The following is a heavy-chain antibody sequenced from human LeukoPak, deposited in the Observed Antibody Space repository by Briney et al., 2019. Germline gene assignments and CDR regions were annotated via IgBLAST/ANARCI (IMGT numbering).Heavy chain of an antibody. D-gene: IGHD2-2*01. CDR2: IIPILGIA. J-gene: IGHJ3*02. Sequence: SVKVSCKASGSTFSRYTISWVRQAPGQGLEWMGRIIPILGIANYAQKSQGRVTITADKSTSTAYMELSSLRSEDTAVYYCASPRALYCSSTSCQTANGAFDIWGQGTMVTVSS. V-gene: IGHV1-69*02. CDR1: GSTFSRYT. CDR3: ASPRALYCSSTSCQTANGAFDI.